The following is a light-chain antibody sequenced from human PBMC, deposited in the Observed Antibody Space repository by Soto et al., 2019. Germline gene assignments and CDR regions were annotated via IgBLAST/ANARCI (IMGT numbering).Light chain of an antibody. V-gene: IGKV1-39*01. J-gene: IGKJ3*01. CDR3: QQSYSLPLT. CDR1: QSISDY. Sequence: DIQMTQSPSSLSASVGDRVAITCRSSQSISDYLNWYQQKPGKALKLVIYGASNLQSGVPPRFSGSGSGSEFTLTISGLQPDDFAIYFCQQSYSLPLTFGPGTKMDV. CDR2: GAS.